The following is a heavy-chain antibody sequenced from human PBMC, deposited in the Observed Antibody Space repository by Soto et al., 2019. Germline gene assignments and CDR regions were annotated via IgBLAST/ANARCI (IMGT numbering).Heavy chain of an antibody. Sequence: PGGSLRLSCAASGFTFSSYSMNWVRQAPGRGLEWVSDIGGSGGSTHYADSVKGRFTLSRDNSKNTLYLQMNSLRADDTAVYYCAKGRVITSGGAIVTDKGDYYDIDVWGQGTTVTVSS. CDR3: AKGRVITSGGAIVTDKGDYYDIDV. J-gene: IGHJ6*02. CDR2: IGGSGGST. CDR1: GFTFSSYS. D-gene: IGHD3-16*02. V-gene: IGHV3-23*01.